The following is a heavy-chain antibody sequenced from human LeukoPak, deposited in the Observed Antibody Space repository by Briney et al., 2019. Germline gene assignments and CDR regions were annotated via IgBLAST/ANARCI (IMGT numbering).Heavy chain of an antibody. D-gene: IGHD3-10*01. CDR1: GFSFSTYD. Sequence: GGSLRLSCVASGFSFSTYDMNWVRQAPGKGLEWVSAISSNSNHINYADSVKGRFTISRDSANNSLYLQMNSLRAEDTAVYYCARVYSANGYGSGYYDYWGQGTLVTVSS. V-gene: IGHV3-21*01. CDR2: ISSNSNHI. J-gene: IGHJ4*02. CDR3: ARVYSANGYGSGYYDY.